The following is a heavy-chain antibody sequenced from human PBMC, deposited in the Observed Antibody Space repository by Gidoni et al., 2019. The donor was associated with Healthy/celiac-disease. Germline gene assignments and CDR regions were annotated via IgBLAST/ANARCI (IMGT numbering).Heavy chain of an antibody. J-gene: IGHJ3*02. CDR2: ISGSGGST. CDR1: GFTFSSYA. D-gene: IGHD3-22*01. V-gene: IGHV3-23*01. Sequence: EVQLWESGGGLVQPGGSLRLSCSASGFTFSSYAIGWVRQAPGKGLEWCSAISGSGGSTYYADSVKGRFTISRDNSKTTLYLKMNSLRAEDTAVYYCAKDRALPPYYYDRSGYPDAFDIWGQGTMVTVSS. CDR3: AKDRALPPYYYDRSGYPDAFDI.